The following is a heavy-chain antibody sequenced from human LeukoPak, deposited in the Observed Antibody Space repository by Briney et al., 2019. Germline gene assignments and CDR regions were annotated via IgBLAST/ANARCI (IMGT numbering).Heavy chain of an antibody. CDR3: ARDNDVCRGASCLLFDY. Sequence: GGSLRLSCAASGFIFSNYAMSWGRQAPGKGLEWVSTITSGGSSTYYADSVKGRFSISRDNSKNMLYLQMTSLRADDTAVYYCARDNDVCRGASCLLFDYWGQGNLVTVSS. D-gene: IGHD1-1*01. CDR2: ITSGGSST. CDR1: GFIFSNYA. V-gene: IGHV3-23*01. J-gene: IGHJ4*02.